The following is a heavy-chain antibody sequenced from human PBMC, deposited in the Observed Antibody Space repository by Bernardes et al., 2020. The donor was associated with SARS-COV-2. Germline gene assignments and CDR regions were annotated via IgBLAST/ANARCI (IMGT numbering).Heavy chain of an antibody. D-gene: IGHD1-1*01. J-gene: IGHJ6*02. Sequence: GGSLRLSCAASGFTFSSYDMHWVRQATGKGLEWVSAIGTAGDTYYPGYVKGRFTTSRENAKNSLYLQMNSLRAGDTAVYYCARGGTGTTYYYYGMDVWGQGTTVTVSS. CDR2: IGTAGDT. CDR3: ARGGTGTTYYYYGMDV. CDR1: GFTFSSYD. V-gene: IGHV3-13*01.